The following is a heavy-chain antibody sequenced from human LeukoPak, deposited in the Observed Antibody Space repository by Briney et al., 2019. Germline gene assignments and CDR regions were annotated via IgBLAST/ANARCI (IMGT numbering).Heavy chain of an antibody. CDR3: ARGPFLGVVVPAARSLGGYFDY. J-gene: IGHJ4*02. CDR2: INHSGST. Sequence: GSLRLSCAASGFTFSSYAMSWVRQPPGKGLEWIGEINHSGSTNYNPSLKSRVTISVDTSKNQFSLKLSSVTAADTAVYYCARGPFLGVVVPAARSLGGYFDYWGQGTLVTVSS. CDR1: GFTFSSYA. V-gene: IGHV4-34*01. D-gene: IGHD2-2*01.